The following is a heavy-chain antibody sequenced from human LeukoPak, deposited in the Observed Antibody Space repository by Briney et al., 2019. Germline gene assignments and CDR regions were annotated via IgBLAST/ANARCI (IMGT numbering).Heavy chain of an antibody. V-gene: IGHV2-70*17. J-gene: IGHJ5*02. CDR1: GFSLSTTGVC. CDR3: ARMGPDSNSYGYWFDP. Sequence: SGPTLVNPTQTLTLTCTFSGFSLSTTGVCVNWIRQPPGKALEWLARIDWDDDKFYSTSLKTRLTVSKDTSKNQVLLTMTNMDPVDTATYYCARMGPDSNSYGYWFDPWGQGTLVTVSS. D-gene: IGHD3-22*01. CDR2: IDWDDDK.